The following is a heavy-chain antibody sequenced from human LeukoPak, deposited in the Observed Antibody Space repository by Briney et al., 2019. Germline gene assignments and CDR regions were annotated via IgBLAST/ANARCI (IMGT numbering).Heavy chain of an antibody. Sequence: GRSLRLPCAASGFTFSSYAMHWVRQAPGKGLEWVAVISYDGSNKYYADSVKGRFTISRDNSKNTLYLQMNSLRAEDTAVYYCARGTYYCDSSGHHYFDYWGQGTLVTVSS. D-gene: IGHD3-22*01. CDR1: GFTFSSYA. CDR3: ARGTYYCDSSGHHYFDY. J-gene: IGHJ4*02. CDR2: ISYDGSNK. V-gene: IGHV3-30*04.